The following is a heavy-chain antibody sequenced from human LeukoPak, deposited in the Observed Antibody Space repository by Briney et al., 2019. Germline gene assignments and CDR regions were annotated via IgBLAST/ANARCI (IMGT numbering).Heavy chain of an antibody. D-gene: IGHD3-22*01. V-gene: IGHV3-48*03. J-gene: IGHJ3*02. Sequence: GGSLRLSCGPSGFTFRSYEMHWVRQAPGKGLAWVSYISTSGTTINYADSVKGRFTIFRDNAKNSLYLQMKSRRAEDMPVYYCARREYYYDSSGQRDALDIWGRGTMVIVSS. CDR2: ISTSGTTI. CDR3: ARREYYYDSSGQRDALDI. CDR1: GFTFRSYE.